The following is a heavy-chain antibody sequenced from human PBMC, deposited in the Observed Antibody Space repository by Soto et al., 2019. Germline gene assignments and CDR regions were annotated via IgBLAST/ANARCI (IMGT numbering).Heavy chain of an antibody. CDR3: AKDRHAYYYYMDV. V-gene: IGHV3-9*01. CDR2: ISWNSGSI. Sequence: GGSLRLACAASGFTFDDYAMHWVRQAPGKGLEWVSGISWNSGSIGYADSVKGRFTISRDNAKNSLYLQMNSLRAEDTALYYCAKDRHAYYYYMDVWGKGTTVTVSS. J-gene: IGHJ6*03. CDR1: GFTFDDYA.